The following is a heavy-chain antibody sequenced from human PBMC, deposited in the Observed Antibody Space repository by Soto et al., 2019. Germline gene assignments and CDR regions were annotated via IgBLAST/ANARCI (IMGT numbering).Heavy chain of an antibody. CDR2: INPSGGST. CDR1: GYTFTSYY. Sequence: QVQLVQSGAEVKKPGASVKVSCKASGYTFTSYYMHWVRQAPAQGLEWMGIINPSGGSTSYEQKFQGRVTMTRDTSTSTVYMELSSLRSEDTAVYYCATSRVDYGDYSSRSGMDVWGQGTTVTVSS. J-gene: IGHJ6*02. CDR3: ATSRVDYGDYSSRSGMDV. V-gene: IGHV1-46*01. D-gene: IGHD4-17*01.